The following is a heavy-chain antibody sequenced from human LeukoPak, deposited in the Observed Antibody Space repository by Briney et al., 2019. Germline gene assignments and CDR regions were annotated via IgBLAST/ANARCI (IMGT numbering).Heavy chain of an antibody. CDR3: ARVADYGDYGYYFDY. D-gene: IGHD4-17*01. CDR2: IYTSGST. Sequence: SETLSLTCTVSGGSTSSYYWSWIRQPAGKGLEWIGRIYTSGSTNYNPSLKSRVTMSVDTSKSQFSLKLSSVTAADTAVYYCARVADYGDYGYYFDYWGQGTLVTVSS. CDR1: GGSTSSYY. V-gene: IGHV4-4*07. J-gene: IGHJ4*02.